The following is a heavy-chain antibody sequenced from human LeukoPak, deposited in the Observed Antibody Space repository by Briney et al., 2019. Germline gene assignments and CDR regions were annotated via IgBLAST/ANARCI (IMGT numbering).Heavy chain of an antibody. CDR3: ARHHIVSTGTFDY. J-gene: IGHJ4*02. CDR2: IYYSGST. CDR1: GGSLSSSSYY. D-gene: IGHD5/OR15-5a*01. V-gene: IGHV4-39*01. Sequence: SETLSLTCTVSGGSLSSSSYYWGWIRQPPGKGLEWIGSIYYSGSTYYNPSLKSRVTISVDTSKNQFSLKLSSVTAADTAVYYCARHHIVSTGTFDYWGQGTLVTVSS.